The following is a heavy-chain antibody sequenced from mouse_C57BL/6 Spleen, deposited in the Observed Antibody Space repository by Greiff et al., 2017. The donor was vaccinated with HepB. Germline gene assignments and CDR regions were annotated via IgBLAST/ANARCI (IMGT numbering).Heavy chain of an antibody. V-gene: IGHV1-80*01. J-gene: IGHJ4*01. CDR2: IYPGDGDT. Sequence: QVQLQQSGAELVKPGASVKISCKASGYAFSSYWMNWVKQRPGKGLEWIGQIYPGDGDTNYNGKFKGKTTLTADKSSSTAYMQLSSLTSEDSAVYFCANYYSNYPYYYAMDYWGQGTSVTVSS. CDR3: ANYYSNYPYYYAMDY. CDR1: GYAFSSYW. D-gene: IGHD2-5*01.